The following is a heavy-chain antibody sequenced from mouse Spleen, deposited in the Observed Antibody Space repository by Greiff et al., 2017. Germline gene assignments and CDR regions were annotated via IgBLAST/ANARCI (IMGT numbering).Heavy chain of an antibody. V-gene: IGHV1-69*01. CDR3: ARMTVVGFDY. CDR1: GYTFTSYW. D-gene: IGHD1-1*01. Sequence: QVQLQQSGAELVMPGASVKLSCKASGYTFTSYWMHWVKQRPGQGLEWIGEIDPSDSYTNYNQKFKGKATLTVDKSSSTAYMQLSSLTSEDSAVYYCARMTVVGFDYWGQGTTLTVSS. CDR2: IDPSDSYT. J-gene: IGHJ2*01.